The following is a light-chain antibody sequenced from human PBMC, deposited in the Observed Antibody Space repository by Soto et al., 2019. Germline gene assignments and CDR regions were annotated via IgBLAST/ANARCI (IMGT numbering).Light chain of an antibody. CDR3: QQYGSSPLT. CDR1: QSVSYY. V-gene: IGKV3-20*01. J-gene: IGKJ4*01. Sequence: EIVLTQSPGTLSLSPGERATLSCRASQSVSYYLAWYQQKPGQAPRLLIYGASSRATGIPDRFSGSGSGTDFTLTISRLEPEHFAVYYCQQYGSSPLTFGGGTKVDIK. CDR2: GAS.